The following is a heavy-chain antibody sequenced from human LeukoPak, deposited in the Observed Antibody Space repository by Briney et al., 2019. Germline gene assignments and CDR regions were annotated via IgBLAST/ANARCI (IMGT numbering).Heavy chain of an antibody. V-gene: IGHV4-34*01. D-gene: IGHD3-10*01. CDR2: INHSGST. Sequence: PSETLSLTCAVYGGSFSGYYWSWIRQPPGKWLEWIGEINHSGSTNYNPSLKSRVTISVDTSKNQFSLKLSSVTAADTAVYYCVAMVQGVITRPFDYWGQGTLVTVSS. CDR1: GGSFSGYY. CDR3: VAMVQGVITRPFDY. J-gene: IGHJ4*02.